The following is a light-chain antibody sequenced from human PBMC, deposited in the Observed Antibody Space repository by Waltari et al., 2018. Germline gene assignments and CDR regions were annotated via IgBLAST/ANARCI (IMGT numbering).Light chain of an antibody. CDR1: QTISRF. CDR2: AAS. CDR3: QQTYTAPLT. V-gene: IGKV1-39*01. J-gene: IGKJ4*01. Sequence: DIQMTQSPSSLSASVGDRVTITCRASQTISRFLNWYQQKPGKAPNLLIYAASTLQSGVPSSFSGSGSGTDFTLTIISLHPEDFATYYCQQTYTAPLTFGGGTEVEIK.